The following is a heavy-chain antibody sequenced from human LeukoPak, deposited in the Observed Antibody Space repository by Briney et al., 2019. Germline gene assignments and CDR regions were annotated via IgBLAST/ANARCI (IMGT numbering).Heavy chain of an antibody. CDR1: GDTFNDYH. D-gene: IGHD3-16*02. CDR3: ASIGVRESYWELSR. CDR2: VTPSSGWR. Sequence: ASVKDSFQSFGDTFNDYHVHGVGQAPGLGAQGLEWMGWVTPSSGWRRYSQRFQGRVAMPSDTSTNTVYMELTRLTSDDTGIYFCASIGVRESYWELSRWGQGTLVTVSS. J-gene: IGHJ4*02. V-gene: IGHV1-2*02.